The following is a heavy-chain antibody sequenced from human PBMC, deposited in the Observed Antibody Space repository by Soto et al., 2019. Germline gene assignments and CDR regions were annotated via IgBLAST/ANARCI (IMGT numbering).Heavy chain of an antibody. D-gene: IGHD3-16*01. CDR2: ISGSGSTT. V-gene: IGHV3-23*01. Sequence: GGSLRLSCSATGFTFSTCAMNWVRQAPGKGLEWVSTISGSGSTTYYADSVKGRFTISRDNFKNTLYLQMNSLRAEDTAVYYCGKASTYPLDGVDVWGQGTTVTVSS. CDR1: GFTFSTCA. J-gene: IGHJ6*02. CDR3: GKASTYPLDGVDV.